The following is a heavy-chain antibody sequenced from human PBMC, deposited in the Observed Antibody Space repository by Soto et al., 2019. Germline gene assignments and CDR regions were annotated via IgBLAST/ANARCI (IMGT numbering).Heavy chain of an antibody. D-gene: IGHD2-21*01. J-gene: IGHJ4*02. CDR1: GGSISSYY. CDR2: IYYSGIT. CDR3: ARASKHPKEISFFDY. Sequence: PSETLSLTCTVSGGSISSYYWSWIRQPPGKGLEWIGYIYYSGITNYNPSLKSRVTISVDTSKNQFSLKLSSVTAADTAVYYCARASKHPKEISFFDYWGQGTLVTVSS. V-gene: IGHV4-59*01.